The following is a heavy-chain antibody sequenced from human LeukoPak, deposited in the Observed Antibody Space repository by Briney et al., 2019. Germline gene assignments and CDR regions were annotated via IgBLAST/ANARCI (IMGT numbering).Heavy chain of an antibody. Sequence: VASVKVSCKASGGTFSSYTISWVRQAPGQGLEWMGRIIPILGIANYAQKFQGRVTITADKSTSTAYMELISLRSEDTAVYYCAREQVATISWNFGFDYWGQGTLVTVSS. CDR2: IIPILGIA. CDR3: AREQVATISWNFGFDY. CDR1: GGTFSSYT. V-gene: IGHV1-69*04. D-gene: IGHD5-12*01. J-gene: IGHJ4*02.